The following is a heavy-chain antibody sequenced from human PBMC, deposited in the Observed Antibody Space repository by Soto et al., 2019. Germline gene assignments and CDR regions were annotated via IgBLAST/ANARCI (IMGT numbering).Heavy chain of an antibody. D-gene: IGHD2-2*01. CDR3: ARALSSTSCYGCLY. J-gene: IGHJ4*02. V-gene: IGHV3-64*04. CDR2: ISSNGDST. Sequence: PGGSLRLSCTASGFTFSSYAMHWVRQAPGKGLEYVSAISSNGDSTYYAASVKGRFTISRDNSKNTLYLQMNSLRAEDTVVYYCARALSSTSCYGCLYWGQGTLVTVSS. CDR1: GFTFSSYA.